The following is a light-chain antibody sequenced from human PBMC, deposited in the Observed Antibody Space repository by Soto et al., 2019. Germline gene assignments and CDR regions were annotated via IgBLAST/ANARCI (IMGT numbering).Light chain of an antibody. Sequence: EIVLTQSPGTLSLSPGEGATPSCRASQSVNSDFLAWYQHKPGQAPRLLISGASTRATGIPDRFRGNGSGTEFTLTISGLQPDDFASYYCQQYNSYSGMFGQGTKVDIK. CDR1: QSVNSDF. CDR2: GAS. J-gene: IGKJ1*01. V-gene: IGKV3-20*01. CDR3: QQYNSYSGM.